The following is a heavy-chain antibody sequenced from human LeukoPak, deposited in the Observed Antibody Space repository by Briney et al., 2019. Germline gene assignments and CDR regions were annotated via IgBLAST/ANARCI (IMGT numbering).Heavy chain of an antibody. CDR1: LFTFSSYE. CDR2: ISSSGSTI. J-gene: IGHJ4*02. V-gene: IGHV3-48*03. CDR3: ARGSRRHSFYYFDY. D-gene: IGHD5-18*01. Sequence: GGALRVSCADSLFTFSSYEMNWARPTPGGGLGCVSYISSSGSTIYYADTVKGRFTISRDNAKNSLYLQMNSLRAEDTAVYYCARGSRRHSFYYFDYWGQGTLVTVSS.